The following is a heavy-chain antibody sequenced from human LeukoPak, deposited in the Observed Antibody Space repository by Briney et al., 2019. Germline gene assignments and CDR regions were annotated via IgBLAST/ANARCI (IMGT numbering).Heavy chain of an antibody. CDR3: ARGPSGYHNT. Sequence: GGSLRLSCAASGFTFSGSAMHWVRQASGKGLEWVGRVRSKANSYATAYAAWVKGRFTISRDTSKNTLYLQMNSLRAEDTAVYYCARGPSGYHNTGGQGTLVTVSS. V-gene: IGHV3-73*01. CDR1: GFTFSGSA. D-gene: IGHD5-12*01. J-gene: IGHJ4*02. CDR2: VRSKANSYAT.